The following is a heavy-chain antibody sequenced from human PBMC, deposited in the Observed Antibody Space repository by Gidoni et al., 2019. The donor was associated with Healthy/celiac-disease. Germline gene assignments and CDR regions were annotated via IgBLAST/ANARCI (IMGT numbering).Heavy chain of an antibody. V-gene: IGHV3-49*03. D-gene: IGHD6-13*01. CDR2: IRSKAYGGTT. CDR3: TRVGLGSSSWYAYYFDY. J-gene: IGHJ4*02. CDR1: GFTFGDYA. Sequence: EVQLVESGGGLVQPGRSLRLSCPASGFTFGDYAMSWFRQAPGKGLEWVGFIRSKAYGGTTEYAASVKGRFTISRDDSKSIAYLQMNSLKTEDTAVYYCTRVGLGSSSWYAYYFDYWGQGTLVTVSS.